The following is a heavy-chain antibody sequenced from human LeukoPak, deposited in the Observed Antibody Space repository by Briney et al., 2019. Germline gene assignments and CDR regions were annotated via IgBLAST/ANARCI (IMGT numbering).Heavy chain of an antibody. CDR2: ISGSGGST. CDR1: GFTFSSYA. D-gene: IGHD2-15*01. CDR3: AKDQATDGCCSGGSCYPYGY. J-gene: IGHJ4*02. V-gene: IGHV3-23*01. Sequence: GGSLRLSCAASGFTFSSYAMSWVRQAPGKGLEWVSAISGSGGSTYYADSVKGRFTISRDNSKNTLYLQMNSLRAEDTAVYYCAKDQATDGCCSGGSCYPYGYWGQGTLVTVSS.